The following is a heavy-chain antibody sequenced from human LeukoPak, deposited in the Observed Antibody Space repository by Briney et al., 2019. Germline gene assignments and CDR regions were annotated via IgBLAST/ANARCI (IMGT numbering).Heavy chain of an antibody. CDR3: ARGCGSLSLGY. V-gene: IGHV1-69*05. J-gene: IGHJ4*02. CDR1: GGTFSSYA. Sequence: ASVKVSCKASGGTFSSYAISWVRQAPGQGLEWMGGIIPIFGTANYAQKFQGRVTITTDESTSTAYMELSSLRSEDTAVYYCARGCGSLSLGYWGQGTLVAVSS. CDR2: IIPIFGTA. D-gene: IGHD1-26*01.